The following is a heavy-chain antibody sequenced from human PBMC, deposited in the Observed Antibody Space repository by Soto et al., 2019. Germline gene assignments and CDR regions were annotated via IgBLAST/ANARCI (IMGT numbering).Heavy chain of an antibody. CDR2: IYYSGST. CDR3: ARRISSSPVYVDY. CDR1: GGSISSSSYY. J-gene: IGHJ4*02. D-gene: IGHD6-13*01. V-gene: IGHV4-39*01. Sequence: QLQLQESGPGLVKPSETLSLTCTVSGGSISSSSYYWGWIRQPPGKGLEWIGSIYYSGSTYYNPSLKSRVTISVDTSKNQFSLKLSSVTAADTAVYYCARRISSSPVYVDYWGQGTLVTVSS.